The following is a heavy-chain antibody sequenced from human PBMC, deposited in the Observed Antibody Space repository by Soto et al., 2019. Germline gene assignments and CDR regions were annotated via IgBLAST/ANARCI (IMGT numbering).Heavy chain of an antibody. CDR2: IYYSGST. J-gene: IGHJ3*02. V-gene: IGHV4-59*01. D-gene: IGHD1-26*01. CDR3: AREKLRNAFDI. CDR1: GGSISSYY. Sequence: SETLSLTCTVSGGSISSYYWSWIRQPPGKGLEWIGYIYYSGSTNYNPSLKSRVTISVDTSKNQFSLKLSSVTAADTAVYYCAREKLRNAFDIWGQGTMVTVSS.